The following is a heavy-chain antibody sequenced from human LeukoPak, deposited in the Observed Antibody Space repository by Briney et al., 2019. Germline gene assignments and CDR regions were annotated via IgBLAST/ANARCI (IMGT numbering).Heavy chain of an antibody. Sequence: PSETLSLTCAVYGGSFSGYYWSWICQPPGKGLEWIGEINHSGSTNYNPSLKSRVTISVDTSKNQFSLKLSSVTAADTAVYYCARGGTDKLLWFGELLSRAIDYWGQGTLVTVSS. J-gene: IGHJ4*02. D-gene: IGHD3-10*01. CDR1: GGSFSGYY. CDR3: ARGGTDKLLWFGELLSRAIDY. CDR2: INHSGST. V-gene: IGHV4-34*01.